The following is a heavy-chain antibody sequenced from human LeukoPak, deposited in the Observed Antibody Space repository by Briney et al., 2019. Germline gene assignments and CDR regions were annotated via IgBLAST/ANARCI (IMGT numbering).Heavy chain of an antibody. CDR3: ARWIYYFDS. J-gene: IGHJ4*02. Sequence: PGGSLRLSSAASGFTFRSYAMNWVRQAPGKGLEWVSAISAGGDTTLYADSVKGRFTISRDNSRNTVYLQMNSLRAEDTAIYHCARWIYYFDSWGQGTLVTVSS. V-gene: IGHV3-23*01. D-gene: IGHD5-12*01. CDR2: ISAGGDTT. CDR1: GFTFRSYA.